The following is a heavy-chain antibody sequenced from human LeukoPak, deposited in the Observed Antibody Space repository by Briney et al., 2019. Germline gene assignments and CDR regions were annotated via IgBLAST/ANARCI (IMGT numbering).Heavy chain of an antibody. V-gene: IGHV3-13*01. CDR1: GFTFSSYD. D-gene: IGHD2-15*01. CDR2: IGTAGDT. J-gene: IGHJ4*02. CDR3: ARGGNRYCSGGSCYMFDY. Sequence: GGSLRLSCAASGFTFSSYDMHWVRQATGKGLESVSAIGTAGDTYYPGSVKGRFTISRENAKNSLYLQMNSLRAGDTAVYYCARGGNRYCSGGSCYMFDYWGQGTLVTVSS.